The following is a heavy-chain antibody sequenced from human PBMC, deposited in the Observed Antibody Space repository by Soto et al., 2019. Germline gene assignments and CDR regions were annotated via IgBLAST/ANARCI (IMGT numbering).Heavy chain of an antibody. J-gene: IGHJ3*02. D-gene: IGHD1-26*01. CDR1: GYTFTSYA. CDR2: INAGNGNT. Sequence: ASVKVSFKASGYTFTSYAMHWVRQAPGQRLEWMGWINAGNGNTKYSQKFQGRVTITRDTSACTAYMELSSLRSEDADMYDCAREGELGAATTDAFDIWGQGTMVTVSS. V-gene: IGHV1-3*01. CDR3: AREGELGAATTDAFDI.